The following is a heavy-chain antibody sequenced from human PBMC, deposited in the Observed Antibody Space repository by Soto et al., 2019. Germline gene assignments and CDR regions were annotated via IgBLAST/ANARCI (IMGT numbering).Heavy chain of an antibody. J-gene: IGHJ5*02. CDR3: ARETIVATMMYNWFDP. Sequence: QVQLVESGGGVVHPGRSLRLSCAASGFTFSSYAMHWVRQAPGKGLEWVAVISYDGSNKYYADSVKGRFTISRDNSKNTLYLQMNSLRAEDTAVYYCARETIVATMMYNWFDPWGQGTLVTVSS. V-gene: IGHV3-30-3*01. CDR2: ISYDGSNK. CDR1: GFTFSSYA. D-gene: IGHD5-12*01.